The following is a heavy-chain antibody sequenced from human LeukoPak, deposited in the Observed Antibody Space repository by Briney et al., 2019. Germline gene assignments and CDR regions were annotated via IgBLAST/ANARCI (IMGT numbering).Heavy chain of an antibody. J-gene: IGHJ4*02. D-gene: IGHD6-13*01. Sequence: ASVKVSCKASGYTFTSYGISWVRQAPGQGLEWMGWISAYNGNTNYAQKLQGRVTMTTDTSTSTAYMELRSLRSDDTAVYSCARDSEAAAGTAAFDYWGQGTLVTVSS. CDR2: ISAYNGNT. V-gene: IGHV1-18*01. CDR3: ARDSEAAAGTAAFDY. CDR1: GYTFTSYG.